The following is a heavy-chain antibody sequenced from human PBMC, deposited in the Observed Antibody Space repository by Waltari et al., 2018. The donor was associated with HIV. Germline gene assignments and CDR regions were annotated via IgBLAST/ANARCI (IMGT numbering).Heavy chain of an antibody. D-gene: IGHD3-22*01. CDR2: IRSKAYGGTT. V-gene: IGHV3-49*04. Sequence: EVQLVESGGGLVQPGRSLRLSCTASGFTFGDYAMSWVRQAPGQGLEWVGFIRSKAYGGTTEYAASVKGRFTISRDDSKSIAYLQMNSLKTEDTAVYYCTSARVVYDSSGANDYWGQGTLVTVSS. J-gene: IGHJ4*02. CDR1: GFTFGDYA. CDR3: TSARVVYDSSGANDY.